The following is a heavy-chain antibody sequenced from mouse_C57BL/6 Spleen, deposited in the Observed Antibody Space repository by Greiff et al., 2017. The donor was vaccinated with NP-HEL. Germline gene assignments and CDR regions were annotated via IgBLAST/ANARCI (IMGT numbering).Heavy chain of an antibody. J-gene: IGHJ1*03. CDR1: GFTFSSYG. CDR2: ISSGGSYT. Sequence: EVQVVESGGDLVKPGGSLKLSCAASGFTFSSYGMSWVRQTPDKRLEWVATISSGGSYTYYPDSVKGRFTISRDNAKNTLYLQMSSLKSEDTAMYYCARHLYYYGSSYNWYFDVWGTGTTVTVSS. D-gene: IGHD1-1*01. CDR3: ARHLYYYGSSYNWYFDV. V-gene: IGHV5-6*01.